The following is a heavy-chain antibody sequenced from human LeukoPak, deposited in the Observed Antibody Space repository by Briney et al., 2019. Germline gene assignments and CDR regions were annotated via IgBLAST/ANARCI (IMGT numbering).Heavy chain of an antibody. Sequence: GGSLRLSCGGSGFTFSFYSMNWVRQAPGKGLEWVSSIFGSGSEMFYADSLKCRFTISRDNSKNSLYIQINRLRVEDTAVYYCAKVQSDIVGAMFFSFDVWGQGTMVSVSS. CDR1: GFTFSFYS. D-gene: IGHD1-26*01. V-gene: IGHV3-21*06. CDR2: IFGSGSEM. J-gene: IGHJ3*01. CDR3: AKVQSDIVGAMFFSFDV.